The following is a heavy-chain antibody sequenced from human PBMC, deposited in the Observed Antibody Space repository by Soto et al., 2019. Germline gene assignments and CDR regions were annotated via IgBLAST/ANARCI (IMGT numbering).Heavy chain of an antibody. D-gene: IGHD2-8*02. J-gene: IGHJ4*02. Sequence: VQLLESGGGVVQPGRSLRLSCTTSGFNVVMYGFHWVRQAPGKGLEWVASVWYDGSNEKYADSVKARFIISRDNSKNTIYLQMDSLTVEDTAVYYCVRDWSSNANAVNDNWGQGTLVTVSS. V-gene: IGHV3-33*01. CDR3: VRDWSSNANAVNDN. CDR1: GFNVVMYG. CDR2: VWYDGSNE.